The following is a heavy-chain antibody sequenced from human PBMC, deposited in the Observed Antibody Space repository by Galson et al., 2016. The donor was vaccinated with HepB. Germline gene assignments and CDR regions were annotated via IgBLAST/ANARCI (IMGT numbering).Heavy chain of an antibody. Sequence: SLRLSCAASGFSFSHYAMHWVRQAPGKGLEWVAVIWHDGSEKYYLDSIKGRFTISKDNSKKTLFLQMNSLRPEDTAVYYCAKDGSAITVENWLDPWGQGTLVTVS. CDR1: GFSFSHYA. CDR3: AKDGSAITVENWLDP. CDR2: IWHDGSEK. V-gene: IGHV3-33*06. J-gene: IGHJ5*02. D-gene: IGHD6-19*01.